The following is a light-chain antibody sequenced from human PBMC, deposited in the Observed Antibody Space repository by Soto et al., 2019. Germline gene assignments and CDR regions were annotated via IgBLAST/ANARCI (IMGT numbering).Light chain of an antibody. CDR3: QQYNDWPT. J-gene: IGKJ1*01. CDR2: GAS. CDR1: QSVSNNY. Sequence: EIVLTQSPATLSLSPGERATLSCRASQSVSNNYLAWYQQKPGQAPRLVIYGASNRATGIPDRFSASGSGTDFTLTISRLEPEDFAVYYCQQYNDWPTFGQGTKVDIK. V-gene: IGKV3-20*01.